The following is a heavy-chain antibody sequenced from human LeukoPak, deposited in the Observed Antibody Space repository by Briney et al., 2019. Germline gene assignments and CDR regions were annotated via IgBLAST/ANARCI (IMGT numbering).Heavy chain of an antibody. J-gene: IGHJ4*02. D-gene: IGHD2-15*01. CDR3: ARGIRVADY. CDR1: GDSINSGDYY. Sequence: PSQTLSLTCTVSGDSINSGDYYWSWIRQPPGKGLERIGYIFRSGNTYYKPSLKSRVTISVDRSKNQFSLKLTSVTAADTAVYYCARGIRVADYWGQGTLVTVSS. V-gene: IGHV4-30-2*01. CDR2: IFRSGNT.